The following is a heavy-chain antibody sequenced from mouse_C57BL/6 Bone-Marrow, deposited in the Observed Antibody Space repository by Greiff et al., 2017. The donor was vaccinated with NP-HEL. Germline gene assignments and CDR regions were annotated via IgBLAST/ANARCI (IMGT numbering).Heavy chain of an antibody. Sequence: QVQLKQSGAELARPGASVKLSCKASGYTFTSYGISWVKQRTGQGLEWIGEIYPRSGNTYYNEKFKGKATLTADKSSSTAYMELRSLTSEDSAVYFCARAYGSPWFAYWGQGTLVTVSA. V-gene: IGHV1-81*01. CDR3: ARAYGSPWFAY. CDR1: GYTFTSYG. D-gene: IGHD1-1*01. J-gene: IGHJ3*01. CDR2: IYPRSGNT.